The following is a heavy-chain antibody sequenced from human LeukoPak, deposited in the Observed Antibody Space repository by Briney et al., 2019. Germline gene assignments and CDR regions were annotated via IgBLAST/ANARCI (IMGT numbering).Heavy chain of an antibody. CDR1: GGSISSYY. CDR2: IYYSGST. J-gene: IGHJ4*02. D-gene: IGHD3-9*01. CDR3: ARGGVDYDILTGYYPQYYFDY. Sequence: SETLSLTCTVSGGSISSYYWGWIRQPPGKGLEWIGSIYYSGSTYYNPSLKSRVTISVDTSKNQFSLKLSSVTAADTAVYYCARGGVDYDILTGYYPQYYFDYWGQGTLVTVSS. V-gene: IGHV4-39*07.